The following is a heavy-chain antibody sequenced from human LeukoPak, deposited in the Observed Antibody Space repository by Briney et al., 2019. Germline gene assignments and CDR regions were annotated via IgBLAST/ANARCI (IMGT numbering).Heavy chain of an antibody. D-gene: IGHD3-10*01. CDR1: GGSISSSAYY. J-gene: IGHJ4*02. V-gene: IGHV4-39*07. CDR2: INHSGST. Sequence: PSQTLSLTCTVSGGSISSSAYYWSWIRQPPGKGLEWIGEINHSGSTNYNPSLKSRVTISVDTSKNQFSLKLSSVTAADTAVYYCARAHPTRGKGPLGRHYFDYWGQGTLVTVSS. CDR3: ARAHPTRGKGPLGRHYFDY.